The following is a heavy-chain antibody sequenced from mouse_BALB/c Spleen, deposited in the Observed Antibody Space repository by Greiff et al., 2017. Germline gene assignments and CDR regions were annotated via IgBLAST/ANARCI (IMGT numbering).Heavy chain of an antibody. Sequence: VNVVESGPGLVAPSQSLSITCTVSGFSLSRYSVHWVRQPPGQGLEWLGMIWGGGSTDYNSALKSRLSISKDNSKSQVFLKMNSLQTDDTAMYYCATFYDGYSYAMDYWGQGTSVTVSS. CDR1: GFSLSRYS. CDR2: IWGGGST. V-gene: IGHV2-6-4*01. CDR3: ATFYDGYSYAMDY. J-gene: IGHJ4*01. D-gene: IGHD2-3*01.